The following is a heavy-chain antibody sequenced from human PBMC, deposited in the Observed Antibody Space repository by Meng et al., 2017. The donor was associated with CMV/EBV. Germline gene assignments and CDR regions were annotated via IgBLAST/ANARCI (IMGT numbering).Heavy chain of an antibody. J-gene: IGHJ4*02. D-gene: IGHD2-2*02. V-gene: IGHV3-30*04. CDR3: ARDHGYCGSTSCYRNLDC. CDR1: GFTLNNHA. Sequence: LSLTCAASGFTLNNHAMHWVRQAPGKWLEWVAVISYDGTDKYYGYSVKGRFTISRDNSKNTLYLQMNSLRAEDTAVYYCARDHGYCGSTSCYRNLDCWGQGTLVTVSS. CDR2: ISYDGTDK.